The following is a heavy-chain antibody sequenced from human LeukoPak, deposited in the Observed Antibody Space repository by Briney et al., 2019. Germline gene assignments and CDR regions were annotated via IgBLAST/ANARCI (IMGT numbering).Heavy chain of an antibody. CDR3: ANTVVLRFDY. V-gene: IGHV1-2*02. CDR1: GYDFTKYA. Sequence: AAVKVSCKASGYDFTKYAVQWVRQAPGQGLEWMGWINPNSGDTNYAQKFQGRVTMTRDTSISTAYMELSRLRSDDTAVYYCANTVVLRFDYWGQGTLVTVSS. CDR2: INPNSGDT. D-gene: IGHD4-23*01. J-gene: IGHJ4*02.